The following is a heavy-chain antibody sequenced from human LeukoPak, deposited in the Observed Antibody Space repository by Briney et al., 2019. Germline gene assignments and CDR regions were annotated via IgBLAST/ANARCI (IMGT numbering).Heavy chain of an antibody. Sequence: SETLSLTCAVYGGSFSGYYWSWIRQPPGKGLEWIWEINHSGSTNYNPSLKSRVTISVDTSKNQFSLKLSSVTAADTAVYYCARVRGVITSWFDPWGQGTLVTVSS. CDR1: GGSFSGYY. V-gene: IGHV4-34*01. J-gene: IGHJ5*02. D-gene: IGHD3-10*01. CDR3: ARVRGVITSWFDP. CDR2: INHSGST.